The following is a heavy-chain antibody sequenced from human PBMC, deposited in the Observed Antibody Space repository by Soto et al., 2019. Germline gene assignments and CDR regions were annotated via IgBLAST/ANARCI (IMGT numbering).Heavy chain of an antibody. D-gene: IGHD3-10*01. V-gene: IGHV4-31*03. CDR2: ITYSGDT. Sequence: SETLSLTCTVSGASISSAGYSWSWVRQHPGKGLEWIGYITYSGDTDYNPSLRSRVSISIDTSRNQFSLKLSSVTAADTAVYYCARGPAPYYYGSGSYSQTYYFDYWGQGTLVTVSS. CDR1: GASISSAGYS. CDR3: ARGPAPYYYGSGSYSQTYYFDY. J-gene: IGHJ4*02.